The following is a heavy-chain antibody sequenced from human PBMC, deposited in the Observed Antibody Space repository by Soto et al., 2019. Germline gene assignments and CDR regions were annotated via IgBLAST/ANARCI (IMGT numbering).Heavy chain of an antibody. Sequence: VLLVQSGAEVKQPGSSVKVSCKASGGTISTYAITWVRQAPGQGLEWVGGIIPIFRTPNYAQNLQGRVTITADEXXXXXXXXXXXXXXXXXXXXXXXXXXXXNNAFDIWGQGTVVTVSS. D-gene: IGHD1-20*01. CDR2: IIPIFRTP. CDR3: XXXXXXNNAFDI. V-gene: IGHV1-69*12. J-gene: IGHJ3*02. CDR1: GGTISTYA.